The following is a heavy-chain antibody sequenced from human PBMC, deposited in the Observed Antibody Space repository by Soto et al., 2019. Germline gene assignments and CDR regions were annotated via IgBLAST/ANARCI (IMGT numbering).Heavy chain of an antibody. Sequence: EVQLLESGGGLVQPGGSLRLSCAASGFTFSSYAMSWVRQAPGKGLEWVSAISGSGGSTYYADSVKGRFTISRDNSKNTLYLQMNSLRAEDTAVYYCAKDSPTMVRGVIINYFDYWGQGTLVTVSS. CDR3: AKDSPTMVRGVIINYFDY. CDR1: GFTFSSYA. V-gene: IGHV3-23*01. CDR2: ISGSGGST. J-gene: IGHJ4*02. D-gene: IGHD3-10*01.